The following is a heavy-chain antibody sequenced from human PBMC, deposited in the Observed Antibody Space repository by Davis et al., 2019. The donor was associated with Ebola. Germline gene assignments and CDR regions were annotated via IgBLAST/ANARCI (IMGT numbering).Heavy chain of an antibody. CDR3: ARGRNGGWDCDY. V-gene: IGHV1-18*01. J-gene: IGHJ4*02. CDR2: ISAYNGHT. CDR1: GYTFNTHG. Sequence: AASVKVSCKASGYTFNTHGVSWVRQAPGQGLEWMAWISAYNGHTNYAQKFQGRLTLTTDTSTSTVYMELRSLTSNDPAEYYCARGRNGGWDCDYWGQGTLVTVSS. D-gene: IGHD6-19*01.